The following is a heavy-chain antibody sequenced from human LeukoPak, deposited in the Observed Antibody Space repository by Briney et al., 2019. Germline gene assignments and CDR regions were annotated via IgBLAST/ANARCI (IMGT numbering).Heavy chain of an antibody. V-gene: IGHV3-53*01. Sequence: GGSLRLSCAASGFTVSSNYMSWVRQAPGKGLEWVSVIYSGGSTYYADSVKGRFTISRHNSKNTLYLQMNSLRAEDTAVYYCARDKGSLWFGEFKALYGMDVWGQGTTVTVSS. J-gene: IGHJ6*02. CDR2: IYSGGST. CDR3: ARDKGSLWFGEFKALYGMDV. CDR1: GFTVSSNY. D-gene: IGHD3-10*01.